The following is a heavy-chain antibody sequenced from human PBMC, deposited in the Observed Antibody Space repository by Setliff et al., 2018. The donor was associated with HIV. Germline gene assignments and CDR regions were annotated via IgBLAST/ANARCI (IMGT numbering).Heavy chain of an antibody. CDR3: ARDNYDDYSRVQMDV. D-gene: IGHD4-17*01. V-gene: IGHV1-18*04. Sequence: GASVKVSCKASGYTFTSYGISWVRQAPGQGLEWMGWISTYKGNTKYEQKFQGRVTMTTDTSTSTAYMELRSLRSDDTAIYYCARDNYDDYSRVQMDVWGKGTTXTVSS. J-gene: IGHJ6*04. CDR1: GYTFTSYG. CDR2: ISTYKGNT.